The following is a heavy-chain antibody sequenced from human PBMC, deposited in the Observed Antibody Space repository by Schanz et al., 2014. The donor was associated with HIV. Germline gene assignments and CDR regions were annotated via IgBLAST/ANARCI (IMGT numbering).Heavy chain of an antibody. D-gene: IGHD3-22*01. CDR2: INPNSGGT. Sequence: QVQLMQSGAEVKEPGASVKVSCKASGYTFSGHYLHWVRQAPGQGIEWMGWINPNSGGTNYAQKFQGRVTISRDTSISTAYMEVSRLRSDDTAVYYCASAGFDDSSGYPDYWGQGTLVTVSS. J-gene: IGHJ4*02. V-gene: IGHV1-2*02. CDR3: ASAGFDDSSGYPDY. CDR1: GYTFSGHY.